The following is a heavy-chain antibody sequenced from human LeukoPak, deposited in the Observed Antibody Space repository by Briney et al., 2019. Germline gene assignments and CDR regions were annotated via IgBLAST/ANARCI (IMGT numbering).Heavy chain of an antibody. J-gene: IGHJ3*02. CDR2: INHSGST. D-gene: IGHD6-13*01. CDR3: AREGSDSSSPKVAFDI. CDR1: GGSFSGYY. V-gene: IGHV4-34*01. Sequence: SETLSLTCAVYGGSFSGYYWSWIRQPPGKGLEWIGEINHSGSTNYSPSLKSRVTISVDTSKNQFSLKLSSVTAADTAVYYCAREGSDSSSPKVAFDIWGQGTMVTVSS.